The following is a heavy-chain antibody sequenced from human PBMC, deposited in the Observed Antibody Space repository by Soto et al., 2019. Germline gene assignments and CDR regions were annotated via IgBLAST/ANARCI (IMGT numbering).Heavy chain of an antibody. CDR3: ARDQGDYGGYNWFDP. CDR1: GGSISSYY. Sequence: PSETLSLTCTVSGGSISSYYWSWIRQPPGKGLEWIGYIYYSGSTNYNPSLKSRVTISVDTSKNQFSLKLSSVTAADTAVYYCARDQGDYGGYNWFDPWGQGTLVTVSS. D-gene: IGHD4-17*01. J-gene: IGHJ5*02. V-gene: IGHV4-59*01. CDR2: IYYSGST.